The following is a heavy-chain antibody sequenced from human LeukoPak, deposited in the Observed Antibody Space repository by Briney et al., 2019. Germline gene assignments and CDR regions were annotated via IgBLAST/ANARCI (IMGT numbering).Heavy chain of an antibody. V-gene: IGHV4-31*03. J-gene: IGHJ4*02. CDR3: VKNGDYFLAH. CDR2: IYYSGSS. D-gene: IGHD2-21*02. Sequence: SETLSLTCTVSGGSLNNGGYYWSWIRQHPGKGLEWIGYIYYSGSSYYNPSLRSRVTISVDTSKNHFSLKLSSVTAADTAVYYCVKNGDYFLAHWGQGTLVSVSS. CDR1: GGSLNNGGYY.